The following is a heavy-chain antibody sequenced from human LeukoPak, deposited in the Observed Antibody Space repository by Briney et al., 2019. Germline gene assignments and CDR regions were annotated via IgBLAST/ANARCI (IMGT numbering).Heavy chain of an antibody. CDR3: ARDKWGPKYQPLLG. V-gene: IGHV1-69*04. Sequence: GSSVKVSCKASGGTFSSYAISWVRQAPGQGLEWMGRIIPILGIANYAQKFQGRVTITADKSTSTAYMELSSLRSEDTAVYYCARDKWGPKYQPLLGWGQGTLVTVSS. CDR1: GGTFSSYA. J-gene: IGHJ4*02. CDR2: IIPILGIA. D-gene: IGHD2-2*01.